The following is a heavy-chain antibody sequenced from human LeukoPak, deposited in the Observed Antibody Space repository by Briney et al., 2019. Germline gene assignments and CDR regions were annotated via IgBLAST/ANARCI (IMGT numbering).Heavy chain of an antibody. V-gene: IGHV4-30-4*08. J-gene: IGHJ4*02. CDR3: ARYDYGDYDFDY. Sequence: SETLSLTCAVYGGPFSGYYWSWIRQPPGKGLEWIGYIYYSGSTYYNPSLKSRVTISVDTSKNQFSLKLSSVTAADTAVYYCARYDYGDYDFDYWGQGTLVTVSS. CDR2: IYYSGST. D-gene: IGHD4-17*01. CDR1: GGPFSGYY.